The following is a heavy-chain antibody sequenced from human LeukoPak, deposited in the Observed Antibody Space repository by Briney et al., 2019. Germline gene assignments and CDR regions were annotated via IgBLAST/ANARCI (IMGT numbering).Heavy chain of an antibody. CDR3: VRGVSISSSWYNDI. V-gene: IGHV3-11*01. J-gene: IGHJ3*02. CDR1: GFTFSDYY. D-gene: IGHD6-13*01. CDR2: ICRGGSTT. Sequence: GGSLRFSCAASGFTFSDYYMSWIRQAPGKGLEWLSYICRGGSTTYYVDSVKGRFTISRDNAKNSLYLQMNSLRAEDTAVYHCVRGVSISSSWYNDIWGQGTMVIVSS.